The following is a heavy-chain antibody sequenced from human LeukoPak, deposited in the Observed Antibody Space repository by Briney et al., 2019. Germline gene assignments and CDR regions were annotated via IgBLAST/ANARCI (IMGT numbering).Heavy chain of an antibody. Sequence: GGSLRLSCAASGFTFSSYSMNWVRQAPGKGLEWVSSISSSSSYIYYADSVKGRFTISRDNAKNSLYLQMNSLRAEDTALYYCARWKGYSSSFLADYWGQGTLVTVSS. V-gene: IGHV3-21*04. J-gene: IGHJ4*02. CDR3: ARWKGYSSSFLADY. D-gene: IGHD6-6*01. CDR1: GFTFSSYS. CDR2: ISSSSSYI.